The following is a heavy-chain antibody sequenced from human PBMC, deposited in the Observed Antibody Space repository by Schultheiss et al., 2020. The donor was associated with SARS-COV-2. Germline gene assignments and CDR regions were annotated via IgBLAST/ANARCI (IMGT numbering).Heavy chain of an antibody. CDR2: ISRSGSTI. CDR3: AKVSSSYIVAKRLGHYFDY. CDR1: GFTFDDYA. D-gene: IGHD5-12*01. J-gene: IGHJ4*02. Sequence: GESLKISCAASGFTFDDYAMNWVRQAPGKGLEWVSYISRSGSTIYYADSVKGRFTISRDNAKNSLYLQMNSLRAEDTAVYYCAKVSSSYIVAKRLGHYFDYWGQGTLVTVSS. V-gene: IGHV3-11*04.